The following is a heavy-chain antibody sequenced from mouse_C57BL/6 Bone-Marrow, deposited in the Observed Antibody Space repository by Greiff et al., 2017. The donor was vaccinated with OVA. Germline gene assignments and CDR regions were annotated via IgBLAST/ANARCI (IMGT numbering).Heavy chain of an antibody. CDR1: GYAFTNYL. CDR3: ARDPYWYFDV. V-gene: IGHV1-54*01. J-gene: IGHJ1*03. CDR2: INPGSGGT. Sequence: QVQLQQSGAELVRPGTSVKVSCKASGYAFTNYLIEWVQQRPGQGLEWIGVINPGSGGTNYNEKFKGKATLTADKSSSTAYMQLSSLTSEDSAVYFCARDPYWYFDVWCTGTTVTVSS.